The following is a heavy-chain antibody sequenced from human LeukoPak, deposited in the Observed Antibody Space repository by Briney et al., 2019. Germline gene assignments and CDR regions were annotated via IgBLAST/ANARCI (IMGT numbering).Heavy chain of an antibody. CDR1: GYTFTSLG. V-gene: IGHV1-18*01. CDR2: ISAYNGNT. CDR3: ARDLSSSYYYVFDY. Sequence: ASVKVSFKASGYTFTSLGISWVRQAPGQGLEWMGWISAYNGNTIYAQMLQGRVTMTTDTSTSTAYMELRSLRSDDTAVYYCARDLSSSYYYVFDYWGQGTLVTVSS. D-gene: IGHD3-22*01. J-gene: IGHJ4*02.